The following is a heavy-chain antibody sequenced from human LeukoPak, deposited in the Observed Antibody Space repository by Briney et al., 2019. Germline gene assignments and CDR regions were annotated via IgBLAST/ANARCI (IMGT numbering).Heavy chain of an antibody. V-gene: IGHV4-59*01. Sequence: PSETLSLTCTVSGGSISSYYWSWIRQPPGKGLEWIGYIYYSGSTNYNPSLKSRVTISVDTSKNQFSLKLSSVTAADTAVFYCARTDSSGYFFFDHWGQGTLVTVPS. D-gene: IGHD3-22*01. CDR1: GGSISSYY. J-gene: IGHJ4*02. CDR2: IYYSGST. CDR3: ARTDSSGYFFFDH.